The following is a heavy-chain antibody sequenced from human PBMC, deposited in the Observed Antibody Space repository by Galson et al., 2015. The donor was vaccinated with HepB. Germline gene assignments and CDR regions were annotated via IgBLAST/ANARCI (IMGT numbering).Heavy chain of an antibody. CDR3: ARQDCGGDCYSGIGAFDI. D-gene: IGHD2-21*02. CDR1: GGSISSNTYY. V-gene: IGHV4-39*01. Sequence: SETLSLTCTVSGGSISSNTYYWGWIRQPPGTGLEWIGSVFYSGNTHVNPSLKSQATISVDTLKKQFSLKLRFVTAADTAVYYCARQDCGGDCYSGIGAFDIWGQGTMVTVSS. J-gene: IGHJ3*02. CDR2: VFYSGNT.